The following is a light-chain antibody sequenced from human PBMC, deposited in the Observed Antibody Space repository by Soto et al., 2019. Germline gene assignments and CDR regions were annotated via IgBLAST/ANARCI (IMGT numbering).Light chain of an antibody. CDR2: WAS. V-gene: IGKV4-1*01. CDR1: QSVLYSSTNNNY. CDR3: QQYYSTPPT. J-gene: IGKJ4*01. Sequence: DIVMTQSPDSLAVSLGERATINCKSTQSVLYSSTNNNYLAWYQQKPGHPPRLLIYWASTRESGVPDRFSGSGYGTDFTLTISSLQAEDVAVYYCQQYYSTPPTFGGGTKVEIK.